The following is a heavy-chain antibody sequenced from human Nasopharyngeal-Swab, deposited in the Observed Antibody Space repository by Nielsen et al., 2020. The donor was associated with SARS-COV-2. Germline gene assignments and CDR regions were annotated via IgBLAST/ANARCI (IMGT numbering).Heavy chain of an antibody. CDR3: ARDEGAFNS. Sequence: WIRQSPSRGLEWLGRTYYRSKWYVDYAESVKSRIIINPDTSENQFSLQLNSVTPEDTAVYYCARDEGAFNSWGQGTLVTVSS. J-gene: IGHJ5*02. D-gene: IGHD1-26*01. CDR2: TYYRSKWYV. V-gene: IGHV6-1*01.